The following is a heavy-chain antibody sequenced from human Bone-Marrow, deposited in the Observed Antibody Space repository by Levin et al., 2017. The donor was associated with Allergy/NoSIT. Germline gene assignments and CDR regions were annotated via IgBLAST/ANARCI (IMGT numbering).Heavy chain of an antibody. V-gene: IGHV3-30-3*01. D-gene: IGHD3-16*01. CDR1: GFSFSRYS. CDR2: ISYESTNK. Sequence: GESLKISCATSGFSFSRYSMHWVRLAPGKGLEWVTLISYESTNKIYADSVTGRFTVSRDNSKNTVYLQMNSLSAEDTAVYYCARDGELGGYFFYIDVWGKGTTVTVSS. J-gene: IGHJ6*03. CDR3: ARDGELGGYFFYIDV.